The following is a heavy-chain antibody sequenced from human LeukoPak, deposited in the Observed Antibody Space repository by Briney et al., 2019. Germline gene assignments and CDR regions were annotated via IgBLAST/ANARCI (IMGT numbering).Heavy chain of an antibody. CDR1: GFTFSSYA. Sequence: PGGSLRLSCAASGFTFSSYAMSWVRQAPGKGLEWVSAISGSGGSTYYADSVKGRFTISRDNSKNTLYLQMNSLRAEDTAVYYCAKEVGALANPVIGDSTDPGGDYWGQGTLVTVSS. V-gene: IGHV3-23*01. D-gene: IGHD1-26*01. J-gene: IGHJ4*02. CDR2: ISGSGGST. CDR3: AKEVGALANPVIGDSTDPGGDY.